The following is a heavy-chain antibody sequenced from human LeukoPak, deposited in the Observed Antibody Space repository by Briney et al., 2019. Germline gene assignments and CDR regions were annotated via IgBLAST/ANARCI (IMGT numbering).Heavy chain of an antibody. J-gene: IGHJ6*03. CDR3: AKCILTGYYKGYMDV. Sequence: GGSLRLSCAASGFTFSSYGMSWVRQAPGKGLEWVSAISGSGDSTYYADSVKGRFTISRDNSKNTLYLQMNSLRAEDTAVYYCAKCILTGYYKGYMDVWGKGTTVTISS. CDR1: GFTFSSYG. CDR2: ISGSGDST. V-gene: IGHV3-23*01. D-gene: IGHD3-9*01.